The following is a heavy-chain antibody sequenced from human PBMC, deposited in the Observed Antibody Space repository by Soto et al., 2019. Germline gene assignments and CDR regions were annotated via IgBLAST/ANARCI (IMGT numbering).Heavy chain of an antibody. D-gene: IGHD3-22*01. CDR3: AKEQGEDSSGYSSRSCDP. V-gene: IGHV3-23*01. Sequence: QPGGSLRLSCAASGFTFITHAMSWVRQAPGKGLEWVSAISGGGGSTYYADSVKGRCTISRDNSKNTLYLQMNSLRAEDTAVYYCAKEQGEDSSGYSSRSCDPRGRGTRGTVSS. J-gene: IGHJ5*02. CDR2: ISGGGGST. CDR1: GFTFITHA.